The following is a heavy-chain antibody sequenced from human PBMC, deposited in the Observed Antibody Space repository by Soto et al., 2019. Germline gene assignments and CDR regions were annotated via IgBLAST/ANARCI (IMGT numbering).Heavy chain of an antibody. CDR3: ARDENDSSGYYTGGY. CDR1: GFTFSSYA. Sequence: PGGSLRLSCAASGFTFSSYAMHWVRQAPGKGLEWVAVISYDGSNKYYADSVKGRFTISRDNSKNTLYLQMNSLRAEDTAVYYCARDENDSSGYYTGGYWGQGTLVTVSS. D-gene: IGHD3-22*01. J-gene: IGHJ4*02. V-gene: IGHV3-30-3*01. CDR2: ISYDGSNK.